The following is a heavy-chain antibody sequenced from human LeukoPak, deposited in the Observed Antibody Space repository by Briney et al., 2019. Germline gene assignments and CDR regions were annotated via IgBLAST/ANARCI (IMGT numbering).Heavy chain of an antibody. CDR1: GGSISSYY. D-gene: IGHD2-15*01. CDR2: IYYSGST. Sequence: ASETLSLTCTVSGGSISSYYWSWIRQPPGKGLEWIGYIYYSGSTNYNPSLKSRVTISVDTSKNQFSLKLSSVTAADTAVYYCTTGVGVVVVVAAPPPLSYFDYWGQGTLVTVSS. J-gene: IGHJ4*02. CDR3: TTGVGVVVVVAAPPPLSYFDY. V-gene: IGHV4-59*01.